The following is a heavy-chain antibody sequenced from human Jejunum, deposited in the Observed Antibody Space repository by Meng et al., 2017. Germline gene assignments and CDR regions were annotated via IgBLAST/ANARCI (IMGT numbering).Heavy chain of an antibody. Sequence: QVQWQESGPGLVKPSGTLSLTCTVSGVSTTAPFYWTWIRQAPGKGLEWIGEVWPSGATYYNPSLSSRITISIDTSNNQFSLEVAFLIAADTAVYYCARAIRERYFDSWGQGTLVTVSS. CDR1: GVSTTAPFY. J-gene: IGHJ4*02. CDR3: ARAIRERYFDS. D-gene: IGHD1-14*01. CDR2: VWPSGAT. V-gene: IGHV4-4*02.